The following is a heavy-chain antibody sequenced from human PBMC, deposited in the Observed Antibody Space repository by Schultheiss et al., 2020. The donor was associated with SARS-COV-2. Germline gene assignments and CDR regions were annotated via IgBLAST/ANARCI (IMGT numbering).Heavy chain of an antibody. Sequence: GSLRLSCTVSGGSISSYYWSWIRQPAGKGLEWIGRIYTSESTNYNPSLKSRVTMSVDTSKNQFSLKLSSVTAADTAVYFCARGRGARYVAYYSYYYGMDVWGQGTTVTVSS. CDR2: IYTSEST. J-gene: IGHJ6*02. D-gene: IGHD4/OR15-4a*01. CDR1: GGSISSYY. V-gene: IGHV4-4*07. CDR3: ARGRGARYVAYYSYYYGMDV.